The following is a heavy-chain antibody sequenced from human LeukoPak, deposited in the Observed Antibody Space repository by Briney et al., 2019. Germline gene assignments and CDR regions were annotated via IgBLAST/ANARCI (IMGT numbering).Heavy chain of an antibody. CDR3: ARGPTKNYFDY. J-gene: IGHJ4*02. CDR2: IYYSGST. CDR1: GGPFNSYY. V-gene: IGHV4-59*01. Sequence: SETLSLTCTVSGGPFNSYYWSWIRQPPGKGLEWIGYIYYSGSTNYNPSLKSRVTISIDMSKNQFSLKLRSVTAADTAVYYCARGPTKNYFDYWGQGTLVTVSS.